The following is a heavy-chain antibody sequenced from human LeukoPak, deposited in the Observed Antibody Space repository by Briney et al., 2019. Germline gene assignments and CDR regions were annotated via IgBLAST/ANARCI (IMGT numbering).Heavy chain of an antibody. J-gene: IGHJ4*02. D-gene: IGHD6-19*01. CDR1: GFPFSVYE. Sequence: GGSLRLSCAVSGFPFSVYEMNWVRQAPGKGLEWVSNIGSSGSTIYYADSVKGRFSISRDNAKSSLYLQMNSLRVEDTAVYYCALLAVASDFDYRGQGALVTVSS. CDR2: IGSSGSTI. CDR3: ALLAVASDFDY. V-gene: IGHV3-48*03.